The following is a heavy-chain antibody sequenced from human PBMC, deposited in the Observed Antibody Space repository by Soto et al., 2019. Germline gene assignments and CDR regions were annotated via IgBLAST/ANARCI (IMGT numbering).Heavy chain of an antibody. Sequence: PSESLSLTGTVYVGSISSSSYYWGWIRQPPGKGLEWIGSIYYSGSTYYNPSLKSRVTISVDTSKNQFSLKLSSVTAADTAVYYCARQAFDDFWTHPPIFWGQGTLVTVSS. V-gene: IGHV4-39*01. D-gene: IGHD3-3*01. CDR3: ARQAFDDFWTHPPIF. CDR1: VGSISSSSYY. CDR2: IYYSGST. J-gene: IGHJ4*02.